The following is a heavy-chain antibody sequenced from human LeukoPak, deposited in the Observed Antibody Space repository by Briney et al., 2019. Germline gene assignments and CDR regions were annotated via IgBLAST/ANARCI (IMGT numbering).Heavy chain of an antibody. CDR2: IWYDGSNK. J-gene: IGHJ4*02. Sequence: GGSLRLSCAASGFTFSSYGMHWVRQAPGKGLEWVAVIWYDGSNKYYADSVKGRFTISRDNSKNTLYLQMNSLRAEDTAVYYCARVRGTRAADYWGQGTLVTVSS. V-gene: IGHV3-33*01. CDR1: GFTFSSYG. CDR3: ARVRGTRAADY.